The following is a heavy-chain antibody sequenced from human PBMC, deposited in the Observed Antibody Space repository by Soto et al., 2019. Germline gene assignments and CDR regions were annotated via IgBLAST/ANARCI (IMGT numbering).Heavy chain of an antibody. V-gene: IGHV1-18*01. Sequence: QVQLVQSGAEVKKPGASVKVSCKASGYTFTNYGISWVRQAPGQGLEWMGWVSAYSGNTKFAQKLQGRVTMTIDTSTSTAYMELRSLRSDDTAVYYCARAIARYYGDYWGQGSLVTVSS. D-gene: IGHD2-21*01. CDR1: GYTFTNYG. J-gene: IGHJ4*02. CDR2: VSAYSGNT. CDR3: ARAIARYYGDY.